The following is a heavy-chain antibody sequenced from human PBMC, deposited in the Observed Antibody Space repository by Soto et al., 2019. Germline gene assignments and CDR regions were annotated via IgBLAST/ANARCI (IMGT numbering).Heavy chain of an antibody. CDR3: ARKDYYGAGIYYFDH. J-gene: IGHJ4*02. D-gene: IGHD3-10*01. V-gene: IGHV1-3*01. CDR1: GYTFTSYP. CDR2: INAANGDT. Sequence: QVQLVQSGADLREPGASVKVSCKASGYTFTSYPVHWVRQAPGQRLQWMGWINAANGDTGYSQKFQGRVTFTRDTSASTLYMELSSLTSEDTGVYYCARKDYYGAGIYYFDHWGQGTLVTVSS.